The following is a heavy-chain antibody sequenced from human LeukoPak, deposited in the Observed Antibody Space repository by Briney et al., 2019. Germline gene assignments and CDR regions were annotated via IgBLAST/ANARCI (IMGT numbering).Heavy chain of an antibody. J-gene: IGHJ4*02. Sequence: PGGSLRLSCAASGFSFSDYYVSWIRQAPGKGLEWISYISTSSSYTDYADSLKGRFTISRDNAKNSLYLQMNSLRAEDTAVYYCASSSDSSGYYYFDYWGQGTLVTVSS. CDR2: ISTSSSYT. D-gene: IGHD3-22*01. V-gene: IGHV3-11*06. CDR1: GFSFSDYY. CDR3: ASSSDSSGYYYFDY.